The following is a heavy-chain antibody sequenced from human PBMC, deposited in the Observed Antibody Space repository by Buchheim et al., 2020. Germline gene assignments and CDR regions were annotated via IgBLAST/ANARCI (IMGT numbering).Heavy chain of an antibody. CDR2: LYYSGST. D-gene: IGHD2-8*01. Sequence: QVQLQESGPGLVKPSETLSLTCTVSGGSISSYYWSWIRQPPGKGLEWIGYLYYSGSTNYNPSLKSRVTISVDTSKNQFSLKLSSVTAADTAVYYCARDAPKVLMGIQDYYGMDVWGQGTT. CDR1: GGSISSYY. V-gene: IGHV4-59*01. J-gene: IGHJ6*02. CDR3: ARDAPKVLMGIQDYYGMDV.